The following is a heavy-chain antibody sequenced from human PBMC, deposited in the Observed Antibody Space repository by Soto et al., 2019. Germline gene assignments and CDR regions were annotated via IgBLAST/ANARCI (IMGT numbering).Heavy chain of an antibody. Sequence: QVQLVQSGAEVKKPGSSVKVSCKASGGTFSSYAISWVRQAPGQGLEWMGGIIPIFGTANYAQKFQGRVTTTADESTSTAYMELSSLRSEDTAVYYCARDASRYCTNGLCYTNGMDVWGQGTTVTVSS. CDR2: IIPIFGTA. D-gene: IGHD2-8*01. V-gene: IGHV1-69*01. J-gene: IGHJ6*02. CDR3: ARDASRYCTNGLCYTNGMDV. CDR1: GGTFSSYA.